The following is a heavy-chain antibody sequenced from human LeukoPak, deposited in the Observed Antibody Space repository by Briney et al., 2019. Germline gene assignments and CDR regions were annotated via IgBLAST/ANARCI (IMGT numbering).Heavy chain of an antibody. CDR2: IYSGGST. J-gene: IGHJ5*02. D-gene: IGHD3-10*01. V-gene: IGHV3-66*01. Sequence: GGSLRLSCAASGFTVSSNYMSWVRQAPGKGLEWVSVIYSGGSTYYADSVKGRFTISRDNSKNTLYLQMNSLRAEDTAVYYCARDHSSSITMVRGVISWFDPWGQGTLVTVSS. CDR3: ARDHSSSITMVRGVISWFDP. CDR1: GFTVSSNY.